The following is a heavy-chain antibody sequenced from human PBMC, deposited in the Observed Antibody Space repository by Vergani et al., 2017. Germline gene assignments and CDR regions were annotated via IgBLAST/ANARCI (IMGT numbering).Heavy chain of an antibody. Sequence: QVQLQESGSGLVKPPGTLSLTCAVSGGSISSSNWWSWVRQPPGKGLEWIGEIYHSGSTNYNPSLKSRVTISVDKSKNQFSLKLSSVTAADTAVYYCARKYYYGSGSYYHGGWFDPWGQGTLVTVSS. J-gene: IGHJ5*02. D-gene: IGHD3-10*01. V-gene: IGHV4-4*03. CDR3: ARKYYYGSGSYYHGGWFDP. CDR1: GGSISSSNW. CDR2: IYHSGST.